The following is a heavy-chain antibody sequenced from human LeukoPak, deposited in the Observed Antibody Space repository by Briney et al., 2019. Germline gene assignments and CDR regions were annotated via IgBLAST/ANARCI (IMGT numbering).Heavy chain of an antibody. D-gene: IGHD6-13*01. CDR3: ARAIPYSSRRRGFHYYMDV. V-gene: IGHV1-2*02. CDR2: INPNSGGT. J-gene: IGHJ6*03. Sequence: GASVKVSCKASGGTFSSYAISWVRQAPGQGLEWMGWINPNSGGTNYAQKFQGRVTMTRDTSISTAYMELSRLRSDDTAVYYCARAIPYSSRRRGFHYYMDVWGKGTTVTVSS. CDR1: GGTFSSYA.